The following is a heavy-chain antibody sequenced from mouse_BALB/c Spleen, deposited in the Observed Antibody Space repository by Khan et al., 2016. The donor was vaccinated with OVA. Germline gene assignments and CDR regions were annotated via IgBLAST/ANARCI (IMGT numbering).Heavy chain of an antibody. CDR1: GFSLTSYG. Sequence: QVQLKESGPGLVAPSQSLSITCTVSGFSLTSYGVSWIPHPPGTGLEWLGEIWGAGNTNYHSTLKSRLSISKDNSKSQVFLKLNSLQTDDTATYYCAKWRDLSRYAMDYWGQGTSVTVSS. CDR2: IWGAGNT. J-gene: IGHJ4*01. V-gene: IGHV2-3*01. CDR3: AKWRDLSRYAMDY.